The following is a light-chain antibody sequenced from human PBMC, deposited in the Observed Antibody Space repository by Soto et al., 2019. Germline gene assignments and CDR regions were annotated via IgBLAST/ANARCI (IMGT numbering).Light chain of an antibody. CDR1: QSVSSY. Sequence: EIVLTQSPATLSFSPGERATLSCRASQSVSSYLAWYQQKPGQAPSLLIYDASNRATGIPARFSGSGSGTDFTLTISSLEPEDFAVYYCQQRSSWPGTFGQGTKVEIK. V-gene: IGKV3-11*01. CDR2: DAS. CDR3: QQRSSWPGT. J-gene: IGKJ1*01.